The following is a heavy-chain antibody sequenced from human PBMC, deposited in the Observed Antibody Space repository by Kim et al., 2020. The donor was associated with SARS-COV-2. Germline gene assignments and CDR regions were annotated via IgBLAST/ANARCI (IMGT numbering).Heavy chain of an antibody. D-gene: IGHD6-6*01. CDR3: ARGPSFSISYPIVGYFEY. V-gene: IGHV4-34*01. Sequence: SETLSLTCAVYGGSFSGYYWSWIRQPPGKGLEWIGEINHSGSTNYNPSLKSRVTISVDTSKNQFSLKLSSVTAADTAVYYCARGPSFSISYPIVGYFEY. CDR1: GGSFSGYY. CDR2: INHSGST. J-gene: IGHJ4*01.